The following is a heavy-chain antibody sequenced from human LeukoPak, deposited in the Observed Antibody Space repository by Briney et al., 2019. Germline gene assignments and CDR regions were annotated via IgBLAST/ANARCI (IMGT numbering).Heavy chain of an antibody. Sequence: GGSLRLSCAASGFTFSSYAMSWVRQAPGKGLEWVSAISGSGGSTYYADSVKGRFTISRDNSKNTLYLQMDNLRAEDTAVYYCAKARAPNSGSYNYWGQGTLVTVSS. CDR2: ISGSGGST. D-gene: IGHD1-26*01. CDR3: AKARAPNSGSYNY. CDR1: GFTFSSYA. V-gene: IGHV3-23*01. J-gene: IGHJ4*02.